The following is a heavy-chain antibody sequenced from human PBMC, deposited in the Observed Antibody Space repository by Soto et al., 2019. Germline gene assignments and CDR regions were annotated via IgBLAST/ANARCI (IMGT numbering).Heavy chain of an antibody. CDR2: MNPNSGNT. Sequence: ASVKVSCKASGYTFTSYDINWVRQATGQGLEWMGWMNPNSGNTCYAQKFQGRVTMTRTTSISTAYMELRGLRSEDTAVYYCASVDVSVPDSSSNDAFDIWGQGTMVTVSS. CDR3: ASVDVSVPDSSSNDAFDI. D-gene: IGHD6-6*01. V-gene: IGHV1-8*01. CDR1: GYTFTSYD. J-gene: IGHJ3*02.